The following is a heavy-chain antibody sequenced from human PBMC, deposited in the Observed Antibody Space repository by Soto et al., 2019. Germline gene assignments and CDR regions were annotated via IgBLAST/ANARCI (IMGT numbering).Heavy chain of an antibody. CDR3: ARGEDIVAPRLMDYYYYYMDV. CDR2: MNPNSGNT. J-gene: IGHJ6*03. V-gene: IGHV1-8*02. Sequence: ASVKVSCKASGYTFTSYGISWVRQAPGQGLEWMGWMNPNSGNTGYAQKFQGRVTMTRNTSISTAYMELSSLRSEDTAVYYCARGEDIVAPRLMDYYYYYMDVWGKGTTVTVSS. CDR1: GYTFTSYG. D-gene: IGHD5-12*01.